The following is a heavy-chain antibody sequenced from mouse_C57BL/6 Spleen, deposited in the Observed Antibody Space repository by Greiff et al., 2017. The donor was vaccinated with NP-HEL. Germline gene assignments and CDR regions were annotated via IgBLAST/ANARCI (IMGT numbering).Heavy chain of an antibody. CDR3: ARGGQLRLRYYAMDY. Sequence: QVQLQQPGAELVRPGSSVKLSCKASGYTFTSYWMDWVKQRPGQGLEWIGNIYPSDSETHYNQKFKDKATLTVDKSSSTAYMQLSSLTSEDSAVYYCARGGQLRLRYYAMDYWGQGTSVTVSS. D-gene: IGHD3-2*02. CDR2: IYPSDSET. V-gene: IGHV1-61*01. CDR1: GYTFTSYW. J-gene: IGHJ4*01.